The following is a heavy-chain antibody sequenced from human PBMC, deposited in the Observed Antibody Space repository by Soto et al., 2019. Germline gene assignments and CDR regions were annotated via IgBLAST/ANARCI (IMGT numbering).Heavy chain of an antibody. Sequence: PGESLKISCKGSGYSFTSYWIGWVRQMPGKGLEWMGIIYPGDSDTRYSPSFQGQVTISADKSISTAYLQWSSLKASDTAMYYCARHTSMVRGAIGPRNYYYGMDVWGQGTTVTVSS. CDR2: IYPGDSDT. D-gene: IGHD3-10*01. CDR3: ARHTSMVRGAIGPRNYYYGMDV. J-gene: IGHJ6*02. V-gene: IGHV5-51*01. CDR1: GYSFTSYW.